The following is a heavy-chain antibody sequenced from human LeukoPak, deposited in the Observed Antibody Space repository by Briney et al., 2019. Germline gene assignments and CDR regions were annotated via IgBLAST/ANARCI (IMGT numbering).Heavy chain of an antibody. J-gene: IGHJ4*02. V-gene: IGHV4-38-2*02. CDR3: ARDHHTGEGTHN. Sequence: PSETLSLTCTVSGYPISSGYYWGWIRQPPGEGLEWIGSVYHSGSTYYNPSLKSRVTISVDTSKNQFSLKLGSVTAADSAVYYCARDHHTGEGTHNWGQGTLVTVSS. CDR2: VYHSGST. D-gene: IGHD3-16*01. CDR1: GYPISSGYY.